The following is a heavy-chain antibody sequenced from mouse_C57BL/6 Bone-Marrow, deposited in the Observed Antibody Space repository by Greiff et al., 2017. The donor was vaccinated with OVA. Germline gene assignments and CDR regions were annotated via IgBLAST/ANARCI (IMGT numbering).Heavy chain of an antibody. D-gene: IGHD2-4*01. CDR2: IYPGDGDT. J-gene: IGHJ3*01. Sequence: VKLQQSGPELVKPGASVKISCKASGYAFSSSWMNWVKQRPGKGLEWIGRIYPGDGDTNYNGKFKGKATLTADKSSSTAYMQLSSLTSEDSAVYFCARRDDYERVTWFAYWGQGTLVTVSA. CDR3: ARRDDYERVTWFAY. V-gene: IGHV1-82*01. CDR1: GYAFSSSW.